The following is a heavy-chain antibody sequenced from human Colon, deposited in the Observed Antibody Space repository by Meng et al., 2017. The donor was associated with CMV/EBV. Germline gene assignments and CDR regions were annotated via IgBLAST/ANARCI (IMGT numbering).Heavy chain of an antibody. CDR2: IYSESTGSST. V-gene: IGHV3-23*03. CDR1: KFTFSTYT. Sequence: EASKFTFSTYTMSWVRQAPGKGLEWVSMIYSESTGSSTYYGDSVKGRFTISRDKSKNMLYLQMNNLRAEDTAVYYCAKIPTSSLPDYWGQGTLVTVSS. CDR3: AKIPTSSLPDY. J-gene: IGHJ4*02.